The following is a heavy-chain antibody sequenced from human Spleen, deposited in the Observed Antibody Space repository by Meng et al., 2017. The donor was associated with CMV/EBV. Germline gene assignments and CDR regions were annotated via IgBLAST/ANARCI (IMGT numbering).Heavy chain of an antibody. D-gene: IGHD1-26*01. J-gene: IGHJ6*02. CDR3: ASVATQVGFPFYYAMDV. Sequence: SVKVYCKPSAGTFGSYAISWVRQAPGQGLEWMGWIIPMFATTNYPQKFQGRVTITADGSTATVYMELASLRSADTAVYYCASVATQVGFPFYYAMDVWGQGTTVTVSS. V-gene: IGHV1-69*13. CDR2: IIPMFATT. CDR1: AGTFGSYA.